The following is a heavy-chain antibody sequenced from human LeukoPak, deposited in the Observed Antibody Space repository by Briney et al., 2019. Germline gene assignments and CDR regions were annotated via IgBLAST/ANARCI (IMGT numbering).Heavy chain of an antibody. V-gene: IGHV3-48*03. CDR1: GFTFSSYE. J-gene: IGHJ6*03. CDR3: ASLHHYYYYMGV. CDR2: IRSSGSTI. Sequence: GGSLRLSCAASGFTFSSYEMNWVRQAPGKGLEWVSYIRSSGSTIYYADSVKGRFTISRDNAKNSLYLQMNSLRAEDTAVYYCASLHHYYYYMGVWGKGTTVTVSS.